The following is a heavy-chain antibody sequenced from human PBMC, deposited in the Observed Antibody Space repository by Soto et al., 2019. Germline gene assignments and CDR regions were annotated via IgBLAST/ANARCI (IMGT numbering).Heavy chain of an antibody. CDR1: GFHFTGYW. CDR3: ATVFEH. V-gene: IGHV3-74*01. Sequence: VPLVESGGGSVQPGGSLRLSCAASGFHFTGYWMHWVRQVPRKGPVWVARVDSAGSGTSYADSVKGRFTISRDNAKNTVSLPMDRLLVEDTAVYYCATVFEHWGQGIPVTVSS. J-gene: IGHJ4*02. CDR2: VDSAGSGT.